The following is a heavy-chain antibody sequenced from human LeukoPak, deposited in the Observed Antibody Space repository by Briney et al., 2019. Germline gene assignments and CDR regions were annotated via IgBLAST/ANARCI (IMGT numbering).Heavy chain of an antibody. CDR2: MHHSGRT. CDR3: ARAQEGCSRSSCYLGP. V-gene: IGHV4-4*02. D-gene: IGHD2-2*01. J-gene: IGHJ5*02. CDR1: GASITSTNW. Sequence: NASETLSLTCAISGASITSTNWWVWVRQPPGKGLEWIGEMHHSGRTNYNPSLRSRVAMSLDKSNNQFYLRLSSVAAADTALYYCARAQEGCSRSSCYLGPWGQGTQVTVSS.